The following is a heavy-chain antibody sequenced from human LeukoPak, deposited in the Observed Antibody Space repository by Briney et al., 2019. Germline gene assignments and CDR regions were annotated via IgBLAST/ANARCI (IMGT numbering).Heavy chain of an antibody. D-gene: IGHD3-10*01. Sequence: GGSLRLSCAASGFTFSSYAMSWVRQAPGKGLEWVSAISGSGGSTYYADSVKGRFTISRDNSKNTLYLQMNSLRAEDTAVYYCAPSEPGSGSYHGTFDYCDQGTLVTVSS. V-gene: IGHV3-23*01. CDR1: GFTFSSYA. J-gene: IGHJ4*02. CDR3: APSEPGSGSYHGTFDY. CDR2: ISGSGGST.